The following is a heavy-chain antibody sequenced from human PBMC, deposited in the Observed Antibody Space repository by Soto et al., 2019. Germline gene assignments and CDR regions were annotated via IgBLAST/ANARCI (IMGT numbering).Heavy chain of an antibody. D-gene: IGHD5-12*01. V-gene: IGHV3-30*18. Sequence: QVQVVESGGGVAQPGRSLRLSCTVSGFIFNNYGMQWVRQAPGKGLEWVAVISEDGSRKYYADSVKGRFTISRDNSKNTRYLQMNSLRAEDTAVYYCTKGFGRGFDLCGSWGQGTLVTVSS. CDR1: GFIFNNYG. CDR2: ISEDGSRK. J-gene: IGHJ5*02. CDR3: TKGFGRGFDLCGS.